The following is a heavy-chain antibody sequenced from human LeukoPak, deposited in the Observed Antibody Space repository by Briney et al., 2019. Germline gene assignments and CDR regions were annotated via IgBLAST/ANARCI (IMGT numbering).Heavy chain of an antibody. Sequence: GASVKVSCKTSRYTFTSYDINWVRQAAGQGLEWMGWMNPNSGNTGYAQKFQGRVTITSSTSTSTAFMELGSLTSEDTAVYYCARGGASAAARRFDPWGQGTLVTVSS. CDR1: RYTFTSYD. CDR3: ARGGASAAARRFDP. CDR2: MNPNSGNT. V-gene: IGHV1-8*01. J-gene: IGHJ5*02. D-gene: IGHD6-13*01.